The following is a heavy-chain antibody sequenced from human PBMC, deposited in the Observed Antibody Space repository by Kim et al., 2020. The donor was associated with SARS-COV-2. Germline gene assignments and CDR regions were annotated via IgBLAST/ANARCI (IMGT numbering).Heavy chain of an antibody. Sequence: SETLSLTCTVSGGSITNYYYNWIRQPPGKELEWMVYIFYSGTTNYNPSLKSRVTISLDTSKNQFSLKLTSVTAADTAVYFCARGGTNQLAQVWGQGTLVT. CDR1: GGSITNYY. J-gene: IGHJ4*02. V-gene: IGHV4-59*13. CDR2: IFYSGTT. D-gene: IGHD2-2*01. CDR3: ARGGTNQLAQV.